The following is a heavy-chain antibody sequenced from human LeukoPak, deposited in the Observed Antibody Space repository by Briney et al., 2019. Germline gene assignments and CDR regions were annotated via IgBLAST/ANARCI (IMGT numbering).Heavy chain of an antibody. V-gene: IGHV3-74*01. J-gene: IGHJ4*02. CDR3: ARDRASDTAKPFDY. Sequence: GGSLRLSCAASGLTFSSYWMHWVRQAPGKGLGWVSRINSDGSTTNYADSVKGRFTVSRDNAKNTLYLQMNSLRAEDTAVYYCARDRASDTAKPFDYWGQGTLVTVSS. D-gene: IGHD5-18*01. CDR1: GLTFSSYW. CDR2: INSDGSTT.